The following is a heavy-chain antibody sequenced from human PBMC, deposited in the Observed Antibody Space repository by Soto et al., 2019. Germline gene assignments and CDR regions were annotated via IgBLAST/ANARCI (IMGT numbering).Heavy chain of an antibody. V-gene: IGHV1-18*01. CDR2: ISAYNGNT. J-gene: IGHJ5*02. Sequence: QVQLVQSGAEVKKPGASVKVSCKASGYTFTSYGISWVRQAPGQGLEWMGWISAYNGNTNYAQKLQGRVTMTTYTPTSTAYMALSSLRSDDTAVYYCASAPRSSWYAPWGHGPLVTLSS. CDR1: GYTFTSYG. CDR3: ASAPRSSWYAP. D-gene: IGHD6-13*01.